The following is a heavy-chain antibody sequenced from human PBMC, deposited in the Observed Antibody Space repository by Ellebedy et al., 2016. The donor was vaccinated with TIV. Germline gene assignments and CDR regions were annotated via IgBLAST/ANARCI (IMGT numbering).Heavy chain of an antibody. V-gene: IGHV1-2*02. CDR3: TRDLTNKVSGDY. J-gene: IGHJ4*02. D-gene: IGHD5/OR15-5a*01. Sequence: AASVTVSCKTSGYTFTDYYIHWVRQAPGQGLERMAWINPNSGGTNYAQKFQGKVTVTRDTSTSTAFLELSRLRSDDTAVYYCTRDLTNKVSGDYWGQGTLVTVSS. CDR2: INPNSGGT. CDR1: GYTFTDYY.